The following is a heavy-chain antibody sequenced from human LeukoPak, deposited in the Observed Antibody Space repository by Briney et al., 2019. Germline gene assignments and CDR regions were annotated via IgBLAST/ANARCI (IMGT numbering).Heavy chain of an antibody. D-gene: IGHD2-2*01. CDR3: ARLYCSSTSCYGDYYYGMDV. J-gene: IGHJ6*02. CDR1: GGSIGKTSYY. CDR2: IYYSGTT. V-gene: IGHV4-39*01. Sequence: PSETLSLTCTVSGGSIGKTSYYWGWIRQPPGKGLEWIGNIYYSGTTYYNPSLKSRVTISVDTSKNQFSLTLNSVTAADTAVYYCARLYCSSTSCYGDYYYGMDVWGQGTTVTVSS.